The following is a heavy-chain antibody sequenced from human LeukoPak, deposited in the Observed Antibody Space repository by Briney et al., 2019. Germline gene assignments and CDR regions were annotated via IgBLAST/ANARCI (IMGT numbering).Heavy chain of an antibody. V-gene: IGHV1-18*01. CDR2: NSAYNGNT. CDR1: GYTFTSYG. CDR3: ASSDFWRPPRTTYYYYYMDV. Sequence: VASVKVSCKASGYTFTSYGISWVRQAPGQGLEWMGWNSAYNGNTNYAQKLQGRVTMTTDTSTSTAYMELRSLRSEDTAVYYCASSDFWRPPRTTYYYYYMDVWGKGTTVTVSS. D-gene: IGHD3-3*01. J-gene: IGHJ6*03.